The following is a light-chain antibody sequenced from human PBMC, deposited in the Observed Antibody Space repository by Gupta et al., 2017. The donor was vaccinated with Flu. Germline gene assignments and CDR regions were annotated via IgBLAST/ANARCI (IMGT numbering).Light chain of an antibody. Sequence: QSALTQPASVSGSPGQSITISCTGTSSDVGGYNYVSWYQQHPGKAPKLILYEVSNRPSGVSNRFSGSKSGNTASLTISGLQAEDEADYYCTSYATSSTSVLFGGGTKLTVL. J-gene: IGLJ2*01. V-gene: IGLV2-14*01. CDR2: EVS. CDR1: SSDVGGYNY. CDR3: TSYATSSTSVL.